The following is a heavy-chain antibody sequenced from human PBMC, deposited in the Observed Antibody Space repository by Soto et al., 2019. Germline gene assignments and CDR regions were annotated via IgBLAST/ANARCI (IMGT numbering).Heavy chain of an antibody. D-gene: IGHD5-18*01. CDR2: ISSSGSTT. CDR3: ASECGDTGWCAP. J-gene: IGHJ5*02. Sequence: QLQLVESGGGLVKPGGSLRLSCAASGFTFSDYTMHWIRQAPGKGLEWVSHISSSGSTTDYADSVKGRFTISRDNAKNAVYVEMHSLRAEDTAVYYCASECGDTGWCAPWGQGTLVTVSS. CDR1: GFTFSDYT. V-gene: IGHV3-11*01.